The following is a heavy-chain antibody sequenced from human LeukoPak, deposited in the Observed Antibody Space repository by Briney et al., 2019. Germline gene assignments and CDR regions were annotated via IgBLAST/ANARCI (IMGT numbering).Heavy chain of an antibody. J-gene: IGHJ5*02. CDR3: ARVGWEILNLHFDP. CDR2: IKKDGSQT. CDR1: VFDFSNKC. Sequence: GGSLRLSCVGSVFDFSNKCMTWVRQAPWKGPEWVASIKKDGSQTYYVDSVKGRFTISRDNAQNSLYLQMNGLRVEDTAIYSCARVGWEILNLHFDPWGQGTLVTVSS. V-gene: IGHV3-7*03. D-gene: IGHD1-14*01.